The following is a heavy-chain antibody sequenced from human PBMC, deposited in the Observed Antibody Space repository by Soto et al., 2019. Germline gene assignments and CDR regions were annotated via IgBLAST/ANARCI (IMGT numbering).Heavy chain of an antibody. V-gene: IGHV3-49*03. CDR3: TREGGGSSWYRDKYYFDY. D-gene: IGHD6-13*01. CDR2: IRSKAYGGTT. J-gene: IGHJ4*02. Sequence: GGSLRLSCTASGFTFGDYAMSWFRQAPGKGLEWVGFIRSKAYGGTTEYAASVKGRFTISRDDSKSIAYLQMNSLKTEDTAVYYCTREGGGSSWYRDKYYFDYWGQGTLVTVSS. CDR1: GFTFGDYA.